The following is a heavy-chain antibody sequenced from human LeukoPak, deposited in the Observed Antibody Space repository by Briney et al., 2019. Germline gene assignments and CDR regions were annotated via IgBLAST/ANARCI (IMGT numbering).Heavy chain of an antibody. Sequence: SETLSLTCTVSGGSISSYYWSWIRQPPGKGLEWIGYIYYSGSTNYNPSLKSRVTISVDTSKDQFSLKLSSVTAADTAVYCCARVSVRGVKVYWFDPWGQGTLVTVSS. CDR2: IYYSGST. V-gene: IGHV4-59*01. CDR3: ARVSVRGVKVYWFDP. J-gene: IGHJ5*02. D-gene: IGHD3-10*01. CDR1: GGSISSYY.